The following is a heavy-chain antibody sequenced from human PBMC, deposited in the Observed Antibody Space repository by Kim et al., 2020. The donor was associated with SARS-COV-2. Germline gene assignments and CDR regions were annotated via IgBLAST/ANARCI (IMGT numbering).Heavy chain of an antibody. CDR1: GGSISSGGYY. Sequence: SETLSLTCTVSGGSISSGGYYWSWTRQHPGKGLERIGYIYYSGSTYYNPSLKSRVTISVDTSKNQFSLKLSSATDADTAVYYCARVDPYYFGLDVWGQGT. CDR3: ARVDPYYFGLDV. V-gene: IGHV4-31*03. CDR2: IYYSGST. J-gene: IGHJ6*02.